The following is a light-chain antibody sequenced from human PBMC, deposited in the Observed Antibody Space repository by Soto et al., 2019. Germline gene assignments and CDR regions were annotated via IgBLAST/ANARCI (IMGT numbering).Light chain of an antibody. CDR2: AAS. Sequence: DIQLTQSPSFQSASVGDRVTITSRGSQAIDTYLAWYQQKPGKAPKLLIYAASLLQSGVPSRFSGSGSGTEFTLTINSLQPEDFASYYCQQLNSFPFIFGQGTRLEIK. CDR3: QQLNSFPFI. CDR1: QAIDTY. V-gene: IGKV1-9*01. J-gene: IGKJ5*01.